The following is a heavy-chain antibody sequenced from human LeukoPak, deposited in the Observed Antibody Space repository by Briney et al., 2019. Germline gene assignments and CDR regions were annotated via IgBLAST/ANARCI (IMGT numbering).Heavy chain of an antibody. CDR3: ARFSAGITGTQ. J-gene: IGHJ4*02. V-gene: IGHV3-21*01. CDR1: GFTVSNNY. Sequence: GGSLRLSCAASGFTVSNNYMRWVRQAPGKGLEWVSSISSSSSYIYYADSVKGRFTISRDNAKNSLYLQMNSLRAEDTAVYYCARFSAGITGTQWGQGTLVTVSS. CDR2: ISSSSSYI. D-gene: IGHD1/OR15-1a*01.